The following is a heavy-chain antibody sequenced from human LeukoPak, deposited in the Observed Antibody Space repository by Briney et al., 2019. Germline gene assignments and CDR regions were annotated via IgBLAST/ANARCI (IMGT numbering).Heavy chain of an antibody. V-gene: IGHV4-59*01. CDR1: GGSISSYY. CDR3: AGSIAVAGIDY. Sequence: PSETLSPTCTVSGGSISSYYWSWIRQPPGKGLEWIGYIYYSGSTNYNPSLKSRVTISVDTSKNQFSLRLSSVTAADTAVYYCAGSIAVAGIDYWGQGTLVTVSS. D-gene: IGHD6-19*01. J-gene: IGHJ4*02. CDR2: IYYSGST.